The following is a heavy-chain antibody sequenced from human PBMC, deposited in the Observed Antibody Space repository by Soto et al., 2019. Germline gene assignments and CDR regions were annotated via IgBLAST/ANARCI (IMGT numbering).Heavy chain of an antibody. CDR3: ATDLGGYCSGGSCLTDAFDI. CDR1: GYTLTELS. J-gene: IGHJ3*02. D-gene: IGHD2-15*01. CDR2: FDPEDGET. V-gene: IGHV1-24*01. Sequence: GASVKVSCKVSGYTLTELSMHWVRQAPGKGLEWMGGFDPEDGETIYAQKFQGRVTMTEDTSTDTAYMELSSLRSEDTAVYYCATDLGGYCSGGSCLTDAFDIWGQGTMVTVSS.